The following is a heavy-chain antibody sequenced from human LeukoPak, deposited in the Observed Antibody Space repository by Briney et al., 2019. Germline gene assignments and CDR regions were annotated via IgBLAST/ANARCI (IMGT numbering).Heavy chain of an antibody. CDR3: ARVDYYYGSGLLHFDY. D-gene: IGHD3-10*01. CDR1: GYSISSGYY. J-gene: IGHJ4*02. V-gene: IGHV4-38-2*02. Sequence: SETLSLTCTVSGYSISSGYYWGWIWQPPGKGLEWIGSIYHSGSTYYNPSLKSRVTISVDTSKNQFSLKLSSVTAADTAVNYCARVDYYYGSGLLHFDYWGQGTLVTVSS. CDR2: IYHSGST.